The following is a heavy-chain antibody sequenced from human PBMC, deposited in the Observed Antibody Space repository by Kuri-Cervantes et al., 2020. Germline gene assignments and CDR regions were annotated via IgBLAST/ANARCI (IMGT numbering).Heavy chain of an antibody. CDR2: ISGSGGST. J-gene: IGHJ4*02. CDR1: GFTFSSYR. V-gene: IGHV3-23*01. D-gene: IGHD2-15*01. Sequence: GESLKISCAASGFTFSSYRMCWVRQAPGKGLEWVSAISGSGGSTYYADSVKGRFTISRDNSKNTLYLQMNSLRAEDTAVYYCAKGPVVAATLYYFDYWGQGTLVTVSS. CDR3: AKGPVVAATLYYFDY.